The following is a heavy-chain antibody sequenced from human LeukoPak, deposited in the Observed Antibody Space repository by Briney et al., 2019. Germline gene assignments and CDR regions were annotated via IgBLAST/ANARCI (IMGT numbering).Heavy chain of an antibody. CDR2: IYNNGRT. J-gene: IGHJ4*02. CDR3: ARGRSSSWSSFDY. V-gene: IGHV4-30-4*01. D-gene: IGHD6-13*01. CDR1: GGSISSGDYY. Sequence: SQTLSLTCAVSGGSISSGDYYWSWIRQPPGKGLEWIGYIYNNGRTYYNPSLKSRVTISVDTSKNLFSLKVSSVIAADAAVYYCARGRSSSWSSFDYWGQGTLVTVSS.